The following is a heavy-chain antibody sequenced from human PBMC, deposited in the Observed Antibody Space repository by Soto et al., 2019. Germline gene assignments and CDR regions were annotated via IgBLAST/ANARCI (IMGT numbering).Heavy chain of an antibody. Sequence: QITLKESGPTLVKPTQTLTLTCTFSWFSLSTRGVAVGWFRQPPGKALEWLALMYCGEDKWYRPSMKSRITNTDDTSKNQVVLTMTNMDPLDTATYYCAHRPRGYAYYFAYWGQGTLVTVSS. V-gene: IGHV2-5*02. J-gene: IGHJ4*02. CDR2: MYCGEDK. D-gene: IGHD5-12*01. CDR3: AHRPRGYAYYFAY. CDR1: WFSLSTRGVA.